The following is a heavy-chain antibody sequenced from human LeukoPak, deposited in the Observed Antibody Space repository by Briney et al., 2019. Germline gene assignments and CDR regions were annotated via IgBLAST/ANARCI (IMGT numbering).Heavy chain of an antibody. D-gene: IGHD3-22*01. CDR1: GFTFNTYW. V-gene: IGHV3-7*01. CDR2: IKQDGSEA. CDR3: ARDTYDSSDYHFYYMDV. Sequence: GGSLRLSCAVSGFTFNTYWMSWVRQAPGKGLEWVANIKQDGSEAHYGDSVRGRFTISRDNANNSLYLRMNSLRAGDTALYFCARDTYDSSDYHFYYMDVWGKGTTVTVSS. J-gene: IGHJ6*03.